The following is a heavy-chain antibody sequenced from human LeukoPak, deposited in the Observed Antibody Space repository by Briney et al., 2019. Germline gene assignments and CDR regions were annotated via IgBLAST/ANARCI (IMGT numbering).Heavy chain of an antibody. Sequence: SVKVSCKASGGTFSSYAISWVRQAPGQGLEWMGRIIPILGIANYAQKFQGRVTITADKSTSTAYMELSSLRSEDTAVYYCARGWGFSGYDYATDYWGQGTLVTVSS. CDR3: ARGWGFSGYDYATDY. CDR1: GGTFSSYA. D-gene: IGHD5-12*01. V-gene: IGHV1-69*04. CDR2: IIPILGIA. J-gene: IGHJ4*02.